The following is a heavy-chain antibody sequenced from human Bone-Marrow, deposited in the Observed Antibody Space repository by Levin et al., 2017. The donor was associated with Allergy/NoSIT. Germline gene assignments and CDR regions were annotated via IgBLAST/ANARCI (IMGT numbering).Heavy chain of an antibody. CDR1: GFNFSSYW. J-gene: IGHJ2*01. CDR3: ARDRVTTNWYFDL. D-gene: IGHD4-17*01. CDR2: INRDGSST. V-gene: IGHV3-74*01. Sequence: GGSLRLSCSASGFNFSSYWMHWVRQAPGKGLVWVSRINRDGSSTSYEDSVKGRFTISRDNAKNTLYLQMNSLRAEDTSVYYCARDRVTTNWYFDLWSRGTLVTVSS.